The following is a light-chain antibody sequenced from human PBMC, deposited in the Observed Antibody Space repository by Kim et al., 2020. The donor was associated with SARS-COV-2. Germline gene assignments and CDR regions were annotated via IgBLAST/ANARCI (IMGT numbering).Light chain of an antibody. J-gene: IGLJ2*01. Sequence: SYELTQPPSVSVALGQTASITCAGDKLGDKYARWYQQKPGQAPVLVIYQDSNRPSGIPERFSGSNSGNTATLTISGAQAVDEADYYCQAWDSSTLVFG. CDR3: QAWDSSTLV. CDR1: KLGDKY. CDR2: QDS. V-gene: IGLV3-1*01.